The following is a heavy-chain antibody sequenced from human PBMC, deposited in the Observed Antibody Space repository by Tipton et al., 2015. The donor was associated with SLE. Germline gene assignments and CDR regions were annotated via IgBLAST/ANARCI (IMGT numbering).Heavy chain of an antibody. Sequence: TLSLTCAVYGGSFSGYYWSWIRQPPGKRLEWIGEINHSGSTNYNPSLKSRVTISVDTSKNQFSLKLSSVTAADTAVYYCARGLGLLRQPLSYWGQGTLVTVSS. CDR1: GGSFSGYY. V-gene: IGHV4-34*01. CDR3: ARGLGLLRQPLSY. CDR2: INHSGST. J-gene: IGHJ4*02. D-gene: IGHD6-13*01.